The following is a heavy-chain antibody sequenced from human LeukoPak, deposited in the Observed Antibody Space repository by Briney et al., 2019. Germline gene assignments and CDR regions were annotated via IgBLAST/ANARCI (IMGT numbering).Heavy chain of an antibody. CDR1: GFTFGFTFSNYA. D-gene: IGHD1-26*01. J-gene: IGHJ4*02. CDR3: AKREVVGPFDY. Sequence: GSLRLSCAASGFTFGFTFSNYAISWVRQAPGKGLEWVPGISGSGGSTYYADSVKGRFTISRDNSKNTLSLQMNSLRAEDTAVYYCAKREVVGPFDYWGQGTLVTVSS. CDR2: ISGSGGST. V-gene: IGHV3-23*01.